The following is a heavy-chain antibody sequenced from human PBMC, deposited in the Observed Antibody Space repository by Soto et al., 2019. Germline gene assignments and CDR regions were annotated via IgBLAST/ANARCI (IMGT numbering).Heavy chain of an antibody. CDR3: ARGTYDPCSGDYSPNWCDP. Sequence: SETLSLTCFVSGDSIGSYHWNWLRQPPGRGLEWIGYIYNRGSVRYNPSLNSRVTISVDRSRNQFSLSLSPVTAADTAMYYCARGTYDPCSGDYSPNWCDPCGPGTLVTVSS. J-gene: IGHJ5*02. V-gene: IGHV4-59*01. D-gene: IGHD3-22*01. CDR1: GDSIGSYH. CDR2: IYNRGSV.